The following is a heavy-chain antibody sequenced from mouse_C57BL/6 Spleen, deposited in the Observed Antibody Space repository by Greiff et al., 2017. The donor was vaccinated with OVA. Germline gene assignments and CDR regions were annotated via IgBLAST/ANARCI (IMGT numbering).Heavy chain of an antibody. D-gene: IGHD2-3*01. V-gene: IGHV5-6*01. J-gene: IGHJ2*01. CDR1: GFTFSSYG. Sequence: EVKLVESGGDLVKPGGSLKLSCAASGFTFSSYGMSWFRQTPDKRLEWVATISSGGSYTYYPDSVKGRFTISRDNAKNTLYLQMSSLKSEDTAMYYCARHDGSFDYWGQGTTLTVSS. CDR3: ARHDGSFDY. CDR2: ISSGGSYT.